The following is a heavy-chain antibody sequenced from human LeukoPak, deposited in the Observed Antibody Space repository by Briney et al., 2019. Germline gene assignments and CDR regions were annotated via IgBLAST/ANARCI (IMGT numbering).Heavy chain of an antibody. V-gene: IGHV4-4*07. J-gene: IGHJ4*02. CDR2: IYTSGNT. CDR1: GGSIGTYY. Sequence: PSETLSLTCTVSGGSIGTYYWSWIRQPAGKGLEWIGRIYTSGNTTYNPCLKSRVTISVATSKNQFSLKLTSLTAADTAIYYCARDSGRRGYPEYSFDYWGQGTLVTVSS. CDR3: ARDSGRRGYPEYSFDY. D-gene: IGHD3-10*01.